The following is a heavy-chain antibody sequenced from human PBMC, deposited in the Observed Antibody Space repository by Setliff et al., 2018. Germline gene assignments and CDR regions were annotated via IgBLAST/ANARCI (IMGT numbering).Heavy chain of an antibody. V-gene: IGHV3-30*02. CDR2: IRYDGSNK. Sequence: PGGSLRLSCATSGFTFSTSAMHWVRQAPGKGLEWVAFIRYDGSNKYYADSVKGRFTISRDNAKNSLYLQMNSLRAEDTAVYYCTRDFWPESSGFAFGQWGQGTLVTVSS. CDR1: GFTFSTSA. CDR3: TRDFWPESSGFAFGQ. J-gene: IGHJ4*02. D-gene: IGHD3-22*01.